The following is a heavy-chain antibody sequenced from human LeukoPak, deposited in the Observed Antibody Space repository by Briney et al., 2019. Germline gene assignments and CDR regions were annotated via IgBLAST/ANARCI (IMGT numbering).Heavy chain of an antibody. CDR3: AKGGIAVT. J-gene: IGHJ5*02. CDR1: GFTFYDYA. V-gene: IGHV3-9*01. CDR2: ISWNSGSI. D-gene: IGHD6-19*01. Sequence: GRSLRLSCAASGFTFYDYAMHWVRQAPGEGLEWVSGISWNSGSIGYADSVKGRFTISRDNAKNSLYLQMNSLRAEDTALYYCAKGGIAVTWGQGTLVTVSS.